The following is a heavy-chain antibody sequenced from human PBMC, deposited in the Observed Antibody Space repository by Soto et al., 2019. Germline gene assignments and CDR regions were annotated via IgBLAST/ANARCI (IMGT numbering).Heavy chain of an antibody. J-gene: IGHJ4*02. D-gene: IGHD4-17*01. V-gene: IGHV1-69*04. CDR3: ARDHLDGDYADY. CDR2: IIPILGIA. Sequence: SRKAFGGTLSSYTFRLGGQAPGQGLEWMGRIIPILGIANYAQKFQGRVTITADKSTSTAYMELSSLRSEDTAVYYCARDHLDGDYADYWGQGTLVTVSS. CDR1: GGTLSSYT.